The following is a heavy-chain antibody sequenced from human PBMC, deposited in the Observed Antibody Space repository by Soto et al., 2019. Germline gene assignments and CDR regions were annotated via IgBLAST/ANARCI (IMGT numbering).Heavy chain of an antibody. Sequence: EVQLVESGGGLVKPGGSLRLSCAASGFTFTNYNMNWVRQAPGKGLEWVSSITSSSIYIYYADSVKGRFTISRDNAKNSLYLQMNSLRAEDTALYYCARDPLYCGGDCYSSGMDVW. CDR3: ARDPLYCGGDCYSSGMDV. V-gene: IGHV3-21*01. CDR2: ITSSSIYI. D-gene: IGHD2-21*01. J-gene: IGHJ6*01. CDR1: GFTFTNYN.